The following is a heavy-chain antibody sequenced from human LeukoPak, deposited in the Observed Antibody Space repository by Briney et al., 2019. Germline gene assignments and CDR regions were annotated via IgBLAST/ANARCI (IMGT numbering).Heavy chain of an antibody. CDR1: GGSFSGYY. J-gene: IGHJ5*02. V-gene: IGHV4-34*01. CDR3: ARGRIAAAGRGWFDP. CDR2: INHSGST. D-gene: IGHD6-13*01. Sequence: SSETLSLTCAVYGGSFSGYYWSWIRQPPGKGLEWIGGINHSGSTNYNPSLKSRVTISVDTSKNQFSLKLSSVTAADTAVYYCARGRIAAAGRGWFDPWGQGTLVTVSS.